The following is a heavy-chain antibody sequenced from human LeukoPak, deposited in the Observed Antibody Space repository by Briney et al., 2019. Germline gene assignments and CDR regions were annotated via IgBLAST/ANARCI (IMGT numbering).Heavy chain of an antibody. J-gene: IGHJ3*02. V-gene: IGHV3-74*01. CDR2: INNDGSST. CDR1: GFTFSTYW. CDR3: ARDRSHGIDI. D-gene: IGHD2-15*01. Sequence: PGGSLRLSCEASGFTFSTYWMHWVRQAPGKGLVWVSRINNDGSSTSYADSVKGRFTISRDNAKSTPYMQMNSLRAEDTAVFYCARDRSHGIDIWGQGTMVTVSS.